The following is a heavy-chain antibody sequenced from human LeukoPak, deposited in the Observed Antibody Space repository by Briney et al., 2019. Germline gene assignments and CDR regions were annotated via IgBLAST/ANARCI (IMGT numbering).Heavy chain of an antibody. CDR1: GFTFSSYG. V-gene: IGHV3-21*01. CDR3: ARDSHDGLQDY. CDR2: ISSSSSYI. J-gene: IGHJ4*02. Sequence: GRSLRLSCAASGFTFSSYGIHWVRQAPGKGLEWVSSISSSSSYIYYADSVKGRFTISRDNAKNSLYLQMNSLRAEDTAVYYCARDSHDGLQDYWGQGTLVTVSS. D-gene: IGHD5-24*01.